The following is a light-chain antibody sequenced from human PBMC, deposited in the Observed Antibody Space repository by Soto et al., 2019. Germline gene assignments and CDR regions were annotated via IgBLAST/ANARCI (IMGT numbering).Light chain of an antibody. J-gene: IGKJ3*01. CDR2: GAS. CDR1: QDIHTW. V-gene: IGKV1-12*02. Sequence: DIQMTQSPSSVSASVGDRVTITCRASQDIHTWLAWYQQKPGKAPNLLIYGASTLQSGVPSRFSASGSGRDFTLTISSLQPEDFATYYCQQANSFPFAFGPGPKVDFK. CDR3: QQANSFPFA.